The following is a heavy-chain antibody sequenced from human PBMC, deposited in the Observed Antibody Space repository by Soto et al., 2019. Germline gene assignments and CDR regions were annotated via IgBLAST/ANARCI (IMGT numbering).Heavy chain of an antibody. CDR2: IWYDGSSK. V-gene: IGHV3-33*01. J-gene: IGHJ2*01. CDR1: GFTFSSYG. D-gene: IGHD3-22*01. Sequence: QVQLVESGGGVVQPGRSLRLSCAASGFTFSSYGMHWVRQAPGKGLEWVAVIWYDGSSKYYADSVKGRFTISRDNSKNPLYLQMNSWRAEDTAVYYCARDYDSSGYPRWYFDLWGRGTLFTVSS. CDR3: ARDYDSSGYPRWYFDL.